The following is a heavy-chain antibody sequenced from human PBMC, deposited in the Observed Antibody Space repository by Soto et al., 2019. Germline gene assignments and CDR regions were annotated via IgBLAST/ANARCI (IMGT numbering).Heavy chain of an antibody. Sequence: QVQLVESGGGVVQPGRSLRLSCAASGFTFSSYGMHWVRQAPGKGLEWVAVISYDGSNKYYADSVKGRFTISRDNSKNTLYLQMNSLRAEDTAVYYCAKQIAFEWAFDIWGQGTMVTVSS. CDR3: AKQIAFEWAFDI. J-gene: IGHJ3*02. D-gene: IGHD2-8*01. CDR2: ISYDGSNK. V-gene: IGHV3-30*18. CDR1: GFTFSSYG.